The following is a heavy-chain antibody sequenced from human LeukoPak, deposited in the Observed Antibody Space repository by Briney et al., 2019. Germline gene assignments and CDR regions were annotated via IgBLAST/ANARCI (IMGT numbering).Heavy chain of an antibody. D-gene: IGHD3-10*01. CDR3: ARESYYYGSGLDY. Sequence: GGSLRLSCSASGFSFRHYVMSWVRQAPGKGLEWVSGINWNGGSTGYADSVKGRFTISRDNAKNSLYLQMNSLRAEDTALYYCARESYYYGSGLDYWGQGTLVTVSS. CDR2: INWNGGST. CDR1: GFSFRHYV. J-gene: IGHJ4*02. V-gene: IGHV3-20*04.